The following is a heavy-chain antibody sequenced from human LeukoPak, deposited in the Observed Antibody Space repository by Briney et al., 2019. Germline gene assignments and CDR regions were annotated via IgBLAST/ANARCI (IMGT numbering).Heavy chain of an antibody. Sequence: SETLSLTCAVYGGSFSGYYWSWIRQPPGKGLEWIGEINHSGSTNYNQSLKSRVTISVDTSKNQFSLKLSSVTAADTAVYYCARARGSFYDSSGYYGKQGFDYWGQGTLVTVSS. CDR2: INHSGST. V-gene: IGHV4-34*01. D-gene: IGHD3-22*01. CDR1: GGSFSGYY. CDR3: ARARGSFYDSSGYYGKQGFDY. J-gene: IGHJ4*02.